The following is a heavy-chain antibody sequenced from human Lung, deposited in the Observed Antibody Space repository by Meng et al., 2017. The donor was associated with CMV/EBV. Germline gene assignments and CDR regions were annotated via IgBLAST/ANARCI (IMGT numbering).Heavy chain of an antibody. D-gene: IGHD2-2*01. CDR1: GFTFSSYA. CDR2: ISYDGSNK. Sequence: SCAASGFTFSSYAMHWVRQAPGKGLEWVAVISYDGSNKYYAGSVKGRFTISRDNSKNMLYLQMNSLRAEDTAVYYCARVNIVVVPAAPLDVWGQGXTVTVSS. J-gene: IGHJ6*02. V-gene: IGHV3-30-3*01. CDR3: ARVNIVVVPAAPLDV.